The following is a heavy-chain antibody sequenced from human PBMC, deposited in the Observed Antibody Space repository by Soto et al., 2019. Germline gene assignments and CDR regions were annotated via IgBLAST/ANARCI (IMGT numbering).Heavy chain of an antibody. D-gene: IGHD2-15*01. CDR1: GVTVRSCW. CDR2: IKQDGSEK. V-gene: IGHV3-7*04. CDR3: ARAGRSLYYYSMDV. Sequence: PGWCLRITCASSGVTVRSCWMSGERKAPGKGLEWVANIKQDGSEKYYVDSVKGRFTISRDNAKNSLYLQLNSLRAKDTVVYSCARAGRSLYYYSMDVWCTGTTVSVS. J-gene: IGHJ6*03.